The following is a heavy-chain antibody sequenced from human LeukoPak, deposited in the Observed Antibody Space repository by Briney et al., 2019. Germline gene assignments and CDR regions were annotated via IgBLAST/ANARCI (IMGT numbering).Heavy chain of an antibody. V-gene: IGHV1-69*05. CDR1: GGTFSSYA. CDR3: AREDSSSQSRYNWFDP. J-gene: IGHJ5*02. CDR2: IIPIFGTA. D-gene: IGHD6-13*01. Sequence: ASVKVSCKASGGTFSSYAISWVRQAPGQGLEWMGGIIPIFGTANYAQKFQGRVTITTDESTSTAYMELSSLRSEDTAVYYCAREDSSSQSRYNWFDPWGQGTLVTVSS.